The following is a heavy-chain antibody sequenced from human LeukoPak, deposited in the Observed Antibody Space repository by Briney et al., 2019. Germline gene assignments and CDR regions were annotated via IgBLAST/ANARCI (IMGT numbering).Heavy chain of an antibody. CDR1: GFTVSSNY. V-gene: IGHV3-53*01. CDR2: ISNDGST. Sequence: GGSLRLSCAASGFTVSSNYMSWVRQAPGKGLEWVSVISNDGSTYYADSVKGRFTISRDHSKNTLYLQLNSLRAEDTAVYYCARDLRSGDYYYGMDVWGQGTTVTVSS. J-gene: IGHJ6*02. CDR3: ARDLRSGDYYYGMDV. D-gene: IGHD3-10*01.